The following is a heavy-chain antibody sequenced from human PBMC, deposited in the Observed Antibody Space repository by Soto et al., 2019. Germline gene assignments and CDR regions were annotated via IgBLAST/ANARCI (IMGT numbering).Heavy chain of an antibody. CDR2: ISGSGAST. D-gene: IGHD2-21*02. Sequence: GGSLRLSCAASGFTFSSYAMSWVRQAPGKWLEWVSSISGSGASTYYADSVKGRFTISRDNSKNTLYLHMNSLRAEDTAVYYCAAKATTVVTRTYYHYGMDVWGQGXTVTVYS. CDR3: AAKATTVVTRTYYHYGMDV. CDR1: GFTFSSYA. V-gene: IGHV3-23*01. J-gene: IGHJ6*02.